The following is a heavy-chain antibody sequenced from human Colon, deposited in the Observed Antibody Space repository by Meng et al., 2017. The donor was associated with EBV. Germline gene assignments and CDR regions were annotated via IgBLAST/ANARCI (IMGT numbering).Heavy chain of an antibody. CDR3: ARGLAWFRELLSINWFDP. Sequence: QVPLKQWGAVLLMPAESLSLTCAVYGGSFSGYYWTWIRQPPGKGLEWIGEINHSGSTNYNPSLKSRVTISVDTSKNQFSLKLSSVTAADTAVYYCARGLAWFRELLSINWFDPWGQGTLVTVSS. CDR2: INHSGST. V-gene: IGHV4-34*02. CDR1: GGSFSGYY. J-gene: IGHJ5*02. D-gene: IGHD3-10*01.